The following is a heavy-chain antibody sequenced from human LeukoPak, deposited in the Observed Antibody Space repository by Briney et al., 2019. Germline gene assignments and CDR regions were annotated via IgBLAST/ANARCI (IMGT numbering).Heavy chain of an antibody. CDR1: GFTVSSNY. CDR3: ARELTTFYYDISGYYGHAIDI. V-gene: IGHV3-66*01. Sequence: GGSLRLSCAASGFTVSSNYMSWVRQAPGKGLEWVSVIYSGGGTYYADSVKGRFTISRDNPKNTLFLQMNSLRAEDTAVYYCARELTTFYYDISGYYGHAIDIWGQGTMVTVSS. D-gene: IGHD3-22*01. CDR2: IYSGGGT. J-gene: IGHJ3*02.